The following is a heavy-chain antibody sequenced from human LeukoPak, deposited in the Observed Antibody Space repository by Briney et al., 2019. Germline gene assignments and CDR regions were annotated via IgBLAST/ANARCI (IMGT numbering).Heavy chain of an antibody. CDR3: ARDLLYSSSWAFDY. J-gene: IGHJ4*02. V-gene: IGHV1-18*01. CDR2: ISAYNGNT. CDR1: GYTFTSYG. D-gene: IGHD6-13*01. Sequence: GASVKVSCMASGYTFTSYGISWVRQAPGQGLEWMGWISAYNGNTNYAQKLQGRVTMTTDTSTSTAYMELRSLRSDDTAVYYCARDLLYSSSWAFDYWGQGTLVTVSS.